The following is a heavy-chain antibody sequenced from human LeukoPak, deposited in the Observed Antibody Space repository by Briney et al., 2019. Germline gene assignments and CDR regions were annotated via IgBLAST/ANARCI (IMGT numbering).Heavy chain of an antibody. D-gene: IGHD6-19*01. Sequence: PSETLSLTCAVYGGSFSGYYWSWIRQPPGKGLEWIGEINHSGSTNYNPSLKSRVTISVDTSKNQFSLKLSSVTAADTAVYYCARARVQRNPSGRSSGSGNWFDPWGQGTLVTVSS. CDR3: ARARVQRNPSGRSSGSGNWFDP. CDR1: GGSFSGYY. CDR2: INHSGST. V-gene: IGHV4-34*01. J-gene: IGHJ5*02.